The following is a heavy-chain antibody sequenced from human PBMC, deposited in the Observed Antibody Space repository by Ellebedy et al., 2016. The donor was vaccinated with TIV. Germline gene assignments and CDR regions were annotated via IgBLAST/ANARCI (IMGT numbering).Heavy chain of an antibody. D-gene: IGHD3-22*01. CDR2: VSGGGAHT. J-gene: IGHJ4*02. CDR1: GFTFSSFA. Sequence: PGGSLRLSCAASGFTFSSFAMSWVRQAPGKGLEWVSAVSGGGAHTFSADSVKGRFTISRDNAKNTLFLQMNSLRAEDTAVYYCAKDAYTSDVIVPFDYWGQGTLVTVSS. CDR3: AKDAYTSDVIVPFDY. V-gene: IGHV3-23*01.